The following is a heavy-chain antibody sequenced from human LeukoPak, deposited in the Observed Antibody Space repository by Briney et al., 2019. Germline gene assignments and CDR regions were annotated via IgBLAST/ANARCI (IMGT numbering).Heavy chain of an antibody. CDR3: VRLEGSYGWFDP. CDR2: IYYSGST. D-gene: IGHD1-26*01. J-gene: IGHJ5*02. CDR1: GGSISSSSYY. Sequence: PSETLSLTCTVSGGSISSSSYYWGWIRQPPGKGLEWIGSIYYSGSTYYNPSLKSRVTISVDTSKNQFSLKLSSVTAADTAVYYCVRLEGSYGWFDPWGQGTLVTVSS. V-gene: IGHV4-39*01.